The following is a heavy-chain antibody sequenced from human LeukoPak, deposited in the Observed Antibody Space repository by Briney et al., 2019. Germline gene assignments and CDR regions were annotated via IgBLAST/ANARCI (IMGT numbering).Heavy chain of an antibody. CDR3: ARLAPYYYYYMDV. CDR2: INHSGST. CDR1: GGSFSGYY. V-gene: IGHV4-34*01. Sequence: SETLSLTCAVSGGSFSGYYWSWIRQPPGKGLEWIGEINHSGSTNYNPSLKSRVTISVDTSKNQFSLKLSSVTAADTAVYYCARLAPYYYYYMDVWGKGTTVTVSS. J-gene: IGHJ6*03.